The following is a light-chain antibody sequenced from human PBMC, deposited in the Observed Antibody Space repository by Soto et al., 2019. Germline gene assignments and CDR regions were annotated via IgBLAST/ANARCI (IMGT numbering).Light chain of an antibody. J-gene: IGLJ1*01. V-gene: IGLV2-14*01. CDR3: SSYTSTITRG. Sequence: QSVLPQPASVSGSPGRSITISCTGTRSDVGGYNSVSLYQQHPGKAPKVMIYDVSYRPSGVYNRFSGSKSGNTASLTISGLQAEDEADYYCSSYTSTITRGFGTGTK. CDR1: RSDVGGYNS. CDR2: DVS.